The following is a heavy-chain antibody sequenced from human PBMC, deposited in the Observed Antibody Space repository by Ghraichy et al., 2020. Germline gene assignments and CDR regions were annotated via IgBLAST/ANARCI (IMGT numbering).Heavy chain of an antibody. CDR3: AHKVLWFGELLSPFDY. V-gene: IGHV2-5*01. J-gene: IGHJ4*02. CDR1: GFSLSTPAAA. Sequence: LTLTCTFSGFSLSTPAAAVGWFRQPPGKALEWLTLIFWNDDKRYRSSLRSRLTIAKDTSKNQVVLTMTNMDPEDTGTYFCAHKVLWFGELLSPFDYWGQGTLVTVSS. D-gene: IGHD3-10*01. CDR2: IFWNDDK.